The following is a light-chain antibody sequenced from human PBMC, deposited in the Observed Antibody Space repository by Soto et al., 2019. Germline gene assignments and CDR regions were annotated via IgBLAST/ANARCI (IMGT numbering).Light chain of an antibody. V-gene: IGKV1-39*01. CDR2: SAS. CDR3: QHSYRLPLT. Sequence: DIQMTQSPSSVSAFVGESVTITCHASQRISAFLNWYHQKPGKAPKRLIYSASHLQSGVPSNFSGSGSGTDFTLSIVTLQPEDSGTYFCQHSYRLPLTFGGGTKVEI. J-gene: IGKJ4*01. CDR1: QRISAF.